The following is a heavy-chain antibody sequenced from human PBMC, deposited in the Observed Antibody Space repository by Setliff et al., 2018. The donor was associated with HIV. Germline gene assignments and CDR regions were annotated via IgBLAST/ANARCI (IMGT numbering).Heavy chain of an antibody. V-gene: IGHV5-51*01. D-gene: IGHD3-22*01. CDR3: ASLSGYSGDAFDV. J-gene: IGHJ3*01. Sequence: GESLKISCKGSGYNFSGFWIGWVRQMPGKGLEWMGIMYPGTSTTKYSPSFQGQVTISADKSISTTYLQWSSLKASDTAMYYCASLSGYSGDAFDVWGQGTMVTVSS. CDR2: MYPGTSTT. CDR1: GYNFSGFW.